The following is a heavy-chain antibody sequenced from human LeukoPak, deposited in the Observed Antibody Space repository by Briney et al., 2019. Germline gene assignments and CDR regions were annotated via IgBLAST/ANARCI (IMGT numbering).Heavy chain of an antibody. CDR2: IYDSGGN. V-gene: IGHV4-39*01. J-gene: IGHJ4*02. D-gene: IGHD3-10*01. CDR1: GGSISSSSYY. CDR3: ARVPYTYYYGSGSYYDRGLYFDY. Sequence: SETLSLTCTVSGGSISSSSYYWGWHRQPQGRGREWFGSIYDSGGNYYNPSLKSRVTISGNTNKNQFSLKRRSVTAADTAVYYCARVPYTYYYGSGSYYDRGLYFDYWGQGTLVTVSS.